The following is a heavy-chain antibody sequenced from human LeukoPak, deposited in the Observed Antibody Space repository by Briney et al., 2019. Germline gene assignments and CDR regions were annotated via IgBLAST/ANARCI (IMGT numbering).Heavy chain of an antibody. CDR1: GFTFGSYA. CDR3: AKGGPRLRYFDWLLGDFDY. D-gene: IGHD3-9*01. V-gene: IGHV3-23*01. J-gene: IGHJ4*02. CDR2: ISGSGGST. Sequence: GGSLRLSCAASGFTFGSYAMSWVRQAPGKGLEWVSAISGSGGSTYYADSVKGRFTISRDNSKNTLYLQMNSLRAEDTAVYYCAKGGPRLRYFDWLLGDFDYWGQGTLVTVSS.